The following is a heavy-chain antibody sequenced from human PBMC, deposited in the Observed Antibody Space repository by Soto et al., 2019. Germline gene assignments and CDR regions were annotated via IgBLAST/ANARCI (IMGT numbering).Heavy chain of an antibody. J-gene: IGHJ6*02. CDR2: IYYSGST. Sequence: PPETLSLTCTVSGGYISSYYWSWIRQPPGKGLEWIGYIYYSGSTNYNPSLKSRVTISVDTSKNQFSLKLSSVTAADTAVYYCARELMVRGVNCYYYGMDVWGQGTTVTVSS. CDR1: GGYISSYY. D-gene: IGHD3-10*01. CDR3: ARELMVRGVNCYYYGMDV. V-gene: IGHV4-59*01.